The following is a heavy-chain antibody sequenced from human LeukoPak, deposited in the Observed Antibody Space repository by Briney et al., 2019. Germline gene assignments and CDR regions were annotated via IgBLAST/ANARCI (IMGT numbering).Heavy chain of an antibody. CDR3: ARDRGVDPAFDY. CDR2: IYYSGST. J-gene: IGHJ4*02. CDR1: GGSISSGGYY. V-gene: IGHV4-31*03. Sequence: SETLSLTCTVSGGSISSGGYYWSCIRQHPGKGLEWIGYIYYSGSTYYNPSLKSRVTISVDTSKNQFSLKLSSVTAADTAVYYCARDRGVDPAFDYWGQGTLVTVSS. D-gene: IGHD5-24*01.